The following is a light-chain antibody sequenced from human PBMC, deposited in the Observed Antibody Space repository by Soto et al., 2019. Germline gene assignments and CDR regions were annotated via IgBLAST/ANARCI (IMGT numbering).Light chain of an antibody. CDR3: SSYTSSSTLA. CDR1: SSDVGGYNY. V-gene: IGLV2-14*01. Sequence: QSVLPQPASVSGSPGQSITISFTGTSSDVGGYNYVSWYQQHPGEAPKLMIYEVINRPSGVSNRFSGSKSGNTASLTISGLQAEDEADYYCSSYTSSSTLAFGTGTRSPS. J-gene: IGLJ1*01. CDR2: EVI.